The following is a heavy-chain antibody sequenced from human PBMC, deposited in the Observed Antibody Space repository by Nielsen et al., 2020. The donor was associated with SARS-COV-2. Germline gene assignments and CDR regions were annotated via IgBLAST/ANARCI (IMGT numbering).Heavy chain of an antibody. D-gene: IGHD2-15*01. V-gene: IGHV3-21*01. CDR1: GLTFSSYS. Sequence: GESLKISCAASGLTFSSYSMNWVRQAPGKGLEWVSSISNGSSYIYYADSVKGRFTISRDNAKNSLYLQMNSLRADDTAVYYCASSYCSGGSCYYYFDYWGQGTLVTVSS. CDR2: ISNGSSYI. CDR3: ASSYCSGGSCYYYFDY. J-gene: IGHJ4*02.